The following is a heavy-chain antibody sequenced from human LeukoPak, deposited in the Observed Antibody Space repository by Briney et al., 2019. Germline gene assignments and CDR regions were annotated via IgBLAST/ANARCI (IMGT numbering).Heavy chain of an antibody. D-gene: IGHD2-8*01. CDR2: INPDSGDT. CDR1: GYTFTGYN. J-gene: IGHJ3*02. Sequence: GASVKVSCKASGYTFTGYNMHWVRQAPGQGLEWMGSINPDSGDTNYAQNLQGRVTMTRDTSINTAYLDLSRLRSDDTAVYYWAIMGDTFDIWGQGTKVTVSS. V-gene: IGHV1-2*02. CDR3: AIMGDTFDI.